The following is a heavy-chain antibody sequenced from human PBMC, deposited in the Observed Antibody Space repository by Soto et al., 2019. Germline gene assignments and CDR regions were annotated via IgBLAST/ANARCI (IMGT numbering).Heavy chain of an antibody. CDR2: IYHSGST. J-gene: IGHJ3*02. CDR3: TRRRITMIVVVYDAFDI. CDR1: GGSISSSYW. D-gene: IGHD3-22*01. Sequence: QVQLQESGPGLVKPSGTLSLTCAVSGGSISSSYWWSWVRQPPGKGLEWIGEIYHSGSTNYNPSLKSRVTLSVDXSXNQXSLKLSSVTAADTAVYYCTRRRITMIVVVYDAFDIWGQGTTVTVSS. V-gene: IGHV4-4*02.